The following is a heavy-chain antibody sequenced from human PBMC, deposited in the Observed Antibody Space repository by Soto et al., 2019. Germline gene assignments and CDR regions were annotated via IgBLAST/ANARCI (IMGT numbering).Heavy chain of an antibody. D-gene: IGHD1-26*01. CDR1: GFTFDDYA. V-gene: IGHV3-9*01. Sequence: EVQLVESGGGLVQPGRSLRLSCAASGFTFDDYAMHWVRQAPGKGLEWVSGISWNSGSIGYADSVKGRFTISRDNAKNSLYLQMNSLRAEDTALYYCAKDMSPGEELLGPLRYWGQGTLVTVSS. CDR3: AKDMSPGEELLGPLRY. CDR2: ISWNSGSI. J-gene: IGHJ4*02.